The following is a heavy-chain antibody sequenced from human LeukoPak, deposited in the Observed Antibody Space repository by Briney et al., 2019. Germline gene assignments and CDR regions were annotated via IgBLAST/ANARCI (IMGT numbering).Heavy chain of an antibody. CDR1: GGSFSGYY. V-gene: IGHV4-59*08. D-gene: IGHD5-12*01. CDR3: ASGGATMVDY. CDR2: IYYSGST. J-gene: IGHJ4*02. Sequence: SETLSLTCAVYGGSFSGYYWSWIRQPPGKGLEWIGYIYYSGSTNYNPSLKSRVTISVDTSKNQFSLKLSSVTAADTAVYYCASGGATMVDYWGQGTLITVSS.